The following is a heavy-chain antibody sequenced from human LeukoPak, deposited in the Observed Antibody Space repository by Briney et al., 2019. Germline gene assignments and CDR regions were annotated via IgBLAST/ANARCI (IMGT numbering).Heavy chain of an antibody. V-gene: IGHV3-74*01. Sequence: PGGSLRLSCAASGFIFSNYYMHWVRQPPGKGLVWVSHINSDGSDLNYADSVKGRFTISRDNAKNTLYLQMNSLRVEDTALYYCGRGKSPAAVDDWGQGTLVTVPS. J-gene: IGHJ4*02. CDR2: INSDGSDL. CDR3: GRGKSPAAVDD. D-gene: IGHD2-2*01. CDR1: GFIFSNYY.